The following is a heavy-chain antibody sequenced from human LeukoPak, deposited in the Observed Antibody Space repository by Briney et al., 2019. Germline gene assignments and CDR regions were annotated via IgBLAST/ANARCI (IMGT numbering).Heavy chain of an antibody. CDR3: AKGGSSGWYFDY. CDR1: GFTFSSYG. CDR2: ISYDGSNK. J-gene: IGHJ4*02. Sequence: GSLRLSCAASGFTFSSYGMHWVRQAPGKGLEWVAVISYDGSNKYYADSVKGRFTISRDNSKNTLYLQMNSLRAEDTAVYYCAKGGSSGWYFDYWGQGTLVTVSS. D-gene: IGHD6-19*01. V-gene: IGHV3-30*18.